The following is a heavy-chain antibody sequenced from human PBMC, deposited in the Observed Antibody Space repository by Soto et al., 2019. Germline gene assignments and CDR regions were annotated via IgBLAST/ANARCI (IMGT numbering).Heavy chain of an antibody. J-gene: IGHJ5*02. CDR3: AGLRFPDGWFDP. Sequence: PSETLSLTCTVSGGSISSYYWSWIRQPPGKGLEWIGYIYYSGSTNYNPSLKSRVTISVDTSKNQFSLKLSSVTAADTAVYYCAGLRFPDGWFDPWGQGTLVTVSS. CDR2: IYYSGST. D-gene: IGHD3-3*01. V-gene: IGHV4-59*01. CDR1: GGSISSYY.